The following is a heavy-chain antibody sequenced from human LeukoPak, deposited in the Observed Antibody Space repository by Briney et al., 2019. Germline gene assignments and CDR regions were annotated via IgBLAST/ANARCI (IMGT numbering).Heavy chain of an antibody. V-gene: IGHV1-69*13. J-gene: IGHJ5*02. CDR1: GGTFSSYA. Sequence: SVKVSCKASGGTFSSYAISWVRQAPGQGLEWMGGIIPIFGTANYAQKFQGRVTITEDESTSTAYMELSSLRSEDTAVYYCARDPDIVVVPAAQRFDPWGQGTLVTVSS. CDR3: ARDPDIVVVPAAQRFDP. CDR2: IIPIFGTA. D-gene: IGHD2-2*01.